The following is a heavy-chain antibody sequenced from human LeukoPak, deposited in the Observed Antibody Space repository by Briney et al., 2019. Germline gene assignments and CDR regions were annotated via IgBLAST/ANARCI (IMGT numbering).Heavy chain of an antibody. CDR2: ISAYNGDT. J-gene: IGHJ4*02. CDR1: GYTFTSYG. D-gene: IGHD2-2*01. Sequence: ASVKVSCKASGYTFTSYGISWVRQASGQGLEWMGWISAYNGDTNYAQKLQGRVTMTTDTSTSTAYMELRSLRSDDTAMYYCARDRCSSTSCKVDYWGQGTLVTVSS. V-gene: IGHV1-18*01. CDR3: ARDRCSSTSCKVDY.